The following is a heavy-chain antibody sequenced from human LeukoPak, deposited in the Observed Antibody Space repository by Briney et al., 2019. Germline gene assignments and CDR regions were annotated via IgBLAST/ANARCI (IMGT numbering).Heavy chain of an antibody. V-gene: IGHV3-30-3*01. CDR2: MSYDGDNE. Sequence: PGRSLRLSCAASGFTFSSYAMHWVRQAPGKGLEWVAVMSYDGDNEYYADSVKGRFTISRDNSKNTLHLQMNSLRAEDTAVYYCARGQMAPFDYWGQGTLVTVSS. J-gene: IGHJ4*02. CDR3: ARGQMAPFDY. CDR1: GFTFSSYA. D-gene: IGHD5-24*01.